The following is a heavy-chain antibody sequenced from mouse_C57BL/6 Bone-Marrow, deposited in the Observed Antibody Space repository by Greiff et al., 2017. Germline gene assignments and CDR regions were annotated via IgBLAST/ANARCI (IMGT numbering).Heavy chain of an antibody. CDR1: GFTFSSYG. CDR3: ARHTGPVYFDY. Sequence: EVNVVESGGDLVKPGGSLKLSCAASGFTFSSYGMSWVRQTPDKRLEWVATISSGGSYTYYPDSVKGRFTISRDKAKNTLYLQMSSLKSEDTAMYYCARHTGPVYFDYWGQGTTLTVSS. J-gene: IGHJ2*01. D-gene: IGHD4-1*01. V-gene: IGHV5-6*01. CDR2: ISSGGSYT.